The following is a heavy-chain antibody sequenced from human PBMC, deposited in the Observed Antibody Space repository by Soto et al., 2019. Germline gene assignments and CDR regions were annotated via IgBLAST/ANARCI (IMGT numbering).Heavy chain of an antibody. CDR1: GYTFTSYG. CDR3: ARGYTFPFDP. CDR2: INAGNANA. Sequence: ASVKVSCKTSGYTFTSYGVHWVRQAPGQRLEWMAWINAGNANAKYSQKFQGRVTITRDTSASTAYMELSSLRSEDTAVYYCARGYTFPFDPWGQGTLVTVSS. D-gene: IGHD1-26*01. J-gene: IGHJ5*02. V-gene: IGHV1-3*01.